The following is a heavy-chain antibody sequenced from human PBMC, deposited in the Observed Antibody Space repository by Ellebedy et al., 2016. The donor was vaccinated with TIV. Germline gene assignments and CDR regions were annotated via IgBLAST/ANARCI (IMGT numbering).Heavy chain of an antibody. D-gene: IGHD3-10*01. CDR3: AKDRRAVTMVREYGMDV. Sequence: GESLKISXAASGFTFSSYGMHWVRQAPGKGLEWVAVISYDGSNKYYADSVKGRFTISRDNSKNTLYLQMNSLRAEDTAVYYCAKDRRAVTMVREYGMDVWGQGTTVTVSS. CDR1: GFTFSSYG. CDR2: ISYDGSNK. V-gene: IGHV3-30*18. J-gene: IGHJ6*02.